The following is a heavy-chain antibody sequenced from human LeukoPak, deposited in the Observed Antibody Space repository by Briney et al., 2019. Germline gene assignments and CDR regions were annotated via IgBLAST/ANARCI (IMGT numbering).Heavy chain of an antibody. V-gene: IGHV3-48*03. J-gene: IGHJ4*02. CDR2: ISSRVTSV. Sequence: GGSLRLSCAASGFSFNGFEMSWVRQAPGKGPEWVSSISSRVTSVYYADSVKGRFTISRDNAKNSLYLQMNSLRAEDTAVYYCARRYCSSTDCLFDYWGQGTLVIVSS. CDR1: GFSFNGFE. D-gene: IGHD2-2*01. CDR3: ARRYCSSTDCLFDY.